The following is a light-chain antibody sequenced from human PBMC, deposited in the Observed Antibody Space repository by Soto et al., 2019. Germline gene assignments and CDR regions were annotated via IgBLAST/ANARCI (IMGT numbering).Light chain of an antibody. V-gene: IGKV1-27*01. CDR2: AAS. CDR3: QRYNQGSM. CDR1: QGISNN. Sequence: DIQMTQSPSSLSASVGDRVTITCRASQGISNNLAWYQQKPGRVPTLLISAASTLQSGVPPRFSGSGSGTDFTLTITSLQPEDVGTFYCQRYNQGSMFGQGTKVEI. J-gene: IGKJ1*01.